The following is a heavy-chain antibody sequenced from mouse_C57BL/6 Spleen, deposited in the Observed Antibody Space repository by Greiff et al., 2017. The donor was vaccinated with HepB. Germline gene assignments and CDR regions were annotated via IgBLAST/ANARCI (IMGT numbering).Heavy chain of an antibody. Sequence: VQLQHPGAELVKPGASVKLSCKASGYTFTSYWMHWVKQRPGQGLEWIGMIHPNSGSTNYNEKFKSKATLTVDKSSSTAYMQLSSLTSEDSAVYYCARSEDYYGSSYFDYWGQGTTLTVSS. CDR2: IHPNSGST. CDR3: ARSEDYYGSSYFDY. V-gene: IGHV1-64*01. D-gene: IGHD1-1*01. CDR1: GYTFTSYW. J-gene: IGHJ2*01.